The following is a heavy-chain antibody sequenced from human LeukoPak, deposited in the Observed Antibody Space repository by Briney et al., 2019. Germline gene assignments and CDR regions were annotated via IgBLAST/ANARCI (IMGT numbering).Heavy chain of an antibody. Sequence: GESLKISCVDSGYLFSDYCIDWGRLMPGKGLGGRGMIYPGDSDTRYSASFQGQVTMSADKSINTAYRQWSSLKASDTAMYYCARHGVAGRAYYYYYMDVWGKGTTVTVSS. J-gene: IGHJ6*03. V-gene: IGHV5-51*01. CDR3: ARHGVAGRAYYYYYMDV. D-gene: IGHD6-19*01. CDR2: IYPGDSDT. CDR1: GYLFSDYC.